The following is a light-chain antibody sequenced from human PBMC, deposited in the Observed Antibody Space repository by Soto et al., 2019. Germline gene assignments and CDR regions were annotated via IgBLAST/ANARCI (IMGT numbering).Light chain of an antibody. J-gene: IGLJ1*01. CDR1: SSNIGAGYA. CDR3: QSHDNSLSGFYV. CDR2: NNA. Sequence: QSVLTQPPSVSGAPGQRVTISCTGSSSNIGAGYAVHWYQKLPGTGPKLLIYNNAIRPSGVPDRFSGSRSGTSASLAITGLQAEDEADYYCQSHDNSLSGFYVFGTGTKVTAL. V-gene: IGLV1-40*01.